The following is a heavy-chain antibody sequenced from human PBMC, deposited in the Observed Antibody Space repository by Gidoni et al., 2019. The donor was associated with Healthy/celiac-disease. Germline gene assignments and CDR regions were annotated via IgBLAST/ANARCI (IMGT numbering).Heavy chain of an antibody. CDR2: IKSKTDGGTT. J-gene: IGHJ4*02. Sequence: EVQLVESGGGLVKPGGSLRLSCAASGFPFSNAWMSWVRQAPGKGLEWVGRIKSKTDGGTTDYAAPVKGRFTISRDDSKNTLYLQMNSLKTEDTAVYYCTTGMFSWNDGDYWGQGTLVTVSS. D-gene: IGHD1-1*01. V-gene: IGHV3-15*01. CDR1: GFPFSNAW. CDR3: TTGMFSWNDGDY.